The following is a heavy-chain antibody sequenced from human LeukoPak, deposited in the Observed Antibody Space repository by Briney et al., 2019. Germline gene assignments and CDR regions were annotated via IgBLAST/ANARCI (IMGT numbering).Heavy chain of an antibody. CDR1: GGSISSNNW. D-gene: IGHD6-13*01. J-gene: IGHJ4*02. Sequence: SGTLSLTCAVSGGSISSNNWWSWVRQSPGKGLEWIGEIYHSGNSNYNPSLKSRVTISVDKSRNQFSLKLSSVTAADTAVYYCARDVGARLPGYWGQGILVTVSS. CDR3: ARDVGARLPGY. V-gene: IGHV4-4*02. CDR2: IYHSGNS.